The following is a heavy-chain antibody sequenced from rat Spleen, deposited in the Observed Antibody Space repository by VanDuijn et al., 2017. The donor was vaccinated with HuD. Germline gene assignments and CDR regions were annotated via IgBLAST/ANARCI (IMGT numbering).Heavy chain of an antibody. V-gene: IGHV2S30*01. J-gene: IGHJ2*01. CDR1: GFSLTSYS. Sequence: QVRLKESGPGLVQPSETLSLTCTVSGFSLTSYSVSWVRQPSGKGLEWMGRMKYDGDTYYNSGPKSRLSISRDTSKSQVFLKMNSLQTEDTAIYYCTRDFNWELGYWGQGVMVTVSS. CDR2: MKYDGDT. D-gene: IGHD5-1*01. CDR3: TRDFNWELGY.